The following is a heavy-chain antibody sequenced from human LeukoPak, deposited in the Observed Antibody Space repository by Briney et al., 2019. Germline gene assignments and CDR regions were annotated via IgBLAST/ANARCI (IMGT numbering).Heavy chain of an antibody. CDR1: GGSISSSSYY. CDR2: IYYSGST. D-gene: IGHD2-15*01. Sequence: SETLSLTCTVSGGSISSSSYYWGWIRQPPGKGLEWIGSIYYSGSTYYNPSLKSRVTISVDTSKNQFSLKLSSVTAADTAVYYCARDIVVVVAATLYYYYGMDVWGKGTTVTVSS. V-gene: IGHV4-39*02. CDR3: ARDIVVVVAATLYYYYGMDV. J-gene: IGHJ6*04.